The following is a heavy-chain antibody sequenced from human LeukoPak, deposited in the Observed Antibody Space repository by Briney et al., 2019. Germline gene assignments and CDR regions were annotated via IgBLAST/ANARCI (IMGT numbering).Heavy chain of an antibody. CDR1: GFNFDNYW. D-gene: IGHD6-19*01. Sequence: GGSLRLSCAAYGFNFDNYWMTWVRQAPGKGLEWVANIKQDGSEKVYLDSMKGRFTISRDNSRDSLYLQMNSQRPEDTAVYCARDPGSGWWGGFDLWGQGTLVTVSS. J-gene: IGHJ5*02. CDR3: ARDPGSGWWGGFDL. V-gene: IGHV3-7*04. CDR2: IKQDGSEK.